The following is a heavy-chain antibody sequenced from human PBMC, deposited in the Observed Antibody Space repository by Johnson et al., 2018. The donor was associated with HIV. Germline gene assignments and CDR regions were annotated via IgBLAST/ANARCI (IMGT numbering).Heavy chain of an antibody. CDR3: AREIQYVTAFDI. J-gene: IGHJ3*02. CDR2: ISGSDHST. D-gene: IGHD3-10*02. CDR1: AFTFSSND. Sequence: VQLVESGGGLVQPGGSLRLSCGASAFTFSSNDMKWVRQAPGKGLEWVSPISGSDHSTYYADSVRGRFTISRDNSKNTLYLQMNSLRAEDTAVYYCAREIQYVTAFDIWGQGTMVTVSS. V-gene: IGHV3-23*04.